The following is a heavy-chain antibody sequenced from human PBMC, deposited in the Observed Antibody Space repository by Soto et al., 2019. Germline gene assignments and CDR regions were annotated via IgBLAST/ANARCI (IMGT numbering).Heavy chain of an antibody. J-gene: IGHJ4*02. CDR2: IGPESGAT. CDR3: GRGRSGQIVVFY. D-gene: IGHD5-12*01. CDR1: GYTFIGHY. Sequence: ASVKVSCKASGYTFIGHYIHWVRQAPEQGPEWMGEIGPESGATRYAQKFQGRVTMTRDMSITTVYMELNNLSPDDTAVYYCGRGRSGQIVVFYWGQGTPVTVSS. V-gene: IGHV1-2*02.